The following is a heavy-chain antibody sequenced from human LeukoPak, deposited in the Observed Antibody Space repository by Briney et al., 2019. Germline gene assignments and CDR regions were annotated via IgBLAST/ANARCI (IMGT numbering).Heavy chain of an antibody. D-gene: IGHD5-18*01. CDR2: IYTSGST. J-gene: IGHJ3*02. V-gene: IGHV4-61*02. Sequence: PSETLSLTCTVSGYSISSGSYYWSWIRQPAGKGLEWIGRIYTSGSTNYNPSLKSRVTISVDTSKNQFSLKLSSVTAADTAVYYCAREYPANKRAAIQLWFNAFDIWGQGTMVTVSS. CDR3: AREYPANKRAAIQLWFNAFDI. CDR1: GYSISSGSYY.